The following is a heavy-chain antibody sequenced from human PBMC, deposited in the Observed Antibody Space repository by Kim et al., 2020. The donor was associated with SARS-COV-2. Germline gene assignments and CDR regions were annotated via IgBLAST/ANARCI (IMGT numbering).Heavy chain of an antibody. D-gene: IGHD6-19*01. Sequence: YNPSLKSRVTISVDTSKNQFSLKLGSVTAADTAVYYCARGSSSGWLDYWGQGTLVSVSS. V-gene: IGHV4-34*01. CDR3: ARGSSSGWLDY. J-gene: IGHJ4*02.